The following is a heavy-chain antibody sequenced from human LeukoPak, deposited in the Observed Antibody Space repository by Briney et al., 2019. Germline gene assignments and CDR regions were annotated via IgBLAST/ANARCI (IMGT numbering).Heavy chain of an antibody. CDR3: AREKRDYYDSSGYYLSWFDP. J-gene: IGHJ5*02. D-gene: IGHD3-22*01. CDR2: IYHSGST. Sequence: SETLSLTCTVSGYSISSGYYWGWIRQPPGKGLEWIGSIYHSGSTYYNPSLKSRVTISVDTSKNQFSLELSSVTAADTAVYYCAREKRDYYDSSGYYLSWFDPWGQGALVTVSS. V-gene: IGHV4-38-2*02. CDR1: GYSISSGYY.